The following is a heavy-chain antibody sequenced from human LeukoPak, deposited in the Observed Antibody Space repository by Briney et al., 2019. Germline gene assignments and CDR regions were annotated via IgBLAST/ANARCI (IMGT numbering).Heavy chain of an antibody. CDR3: ARERIRGAFDI. Sequence: PGGSLRLSCAASGFTFSSYSMNWVRQAPGKGMEWVSSISSSSSYIYYADSVKGRFTISRDNAKNSLYLQMNSLRAEDTAVYYCARERIRGAFDIWGQGTMVTVFS. CDR1: GFTFSSYS. CDR2: ISSSSSYI. D-gene: IGHD2/OR15-2a*01. V-gene: IGHV3-21*01. J-gene: IGHJ3*02.